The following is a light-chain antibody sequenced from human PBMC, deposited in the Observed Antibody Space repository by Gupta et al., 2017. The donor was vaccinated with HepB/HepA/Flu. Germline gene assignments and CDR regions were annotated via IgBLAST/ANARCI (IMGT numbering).Light chain of an antibody. V-gene: IGKV4-1*01. Sequence: DIVMTQSPDSLAASLGERATINCKSSNNLLYANNKNHLAWYQRRPGQPPKLLISWASTRESGVPDRFSGSGSETEFTLTISSLQAEDVAVYYCQQYYDIPITFGQGTRLEIK. CDR3: QQYYDIPIT. CDR1: NNLLYANNKNH. CDR2: WAS. J-gene: IGKJ5*01.